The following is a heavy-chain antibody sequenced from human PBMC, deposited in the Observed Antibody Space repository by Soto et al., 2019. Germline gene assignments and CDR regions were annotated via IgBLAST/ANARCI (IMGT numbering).Heavy chain of an antibody. CDR2: ISGSGGTT. CDR1: GFTFNSYA. V-gene: IGHV3-23*01. Sequence: EVQLLESGGGLVQPGGSLRLACGGSGFTFNSYAMTWVRQAPGKGLEWGSAISGSGGTTYYANSVKGRFTISRDQSKDTPYLQMNSLRAEDTAIYYCAKDRHYGSGTYSDSYLDYWGQGTLVTVSS. CDR3: AKDRHYGSGTYSDSYLDY. D-gene: IGHD3-10*01. J-gene: IGHJ4*02.